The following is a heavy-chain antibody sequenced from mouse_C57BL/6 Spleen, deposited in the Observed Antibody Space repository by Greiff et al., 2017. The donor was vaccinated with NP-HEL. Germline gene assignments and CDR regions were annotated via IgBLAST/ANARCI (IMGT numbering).Heavy chain of an antibody. J-gene: IGHJ2*01. CDR1: GYTFTSYW. CDR3: ARGDYDGGYFDY. V-gene: IGHV1-69*01. Sequence: QVQLQQPGAELVMPGASVKLSCKASGYTFTSYWMHWVKQRPGQGLEWIGEIDPSASYTNYNQKFKGKSTLTVDKSSSTAYMQLSSLTSEDSAVDYCARGDYDGGYFDYWGQGTTLTVSS. CDR2: IDPSASYT. D-gene: IGHD2-4*01.